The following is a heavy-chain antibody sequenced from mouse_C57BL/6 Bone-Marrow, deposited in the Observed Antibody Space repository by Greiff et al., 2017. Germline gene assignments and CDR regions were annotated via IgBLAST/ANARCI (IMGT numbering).Heavy chain of an antibody. CDR3: ARGYDYDYAMDY. J-gene: IGHJ4*01. CDR1: GYTFTSYG. CDR2: INPNYGTT. Sequence: QVQLQQSGAELARPGASVKLSCKASGYTFTSYGISWVKQRTGQGLEWIGVINPNYGTTSYNQKFKGKATLNVEQSSSTAYMQLNSLTSEDSAVYYCARGYDYDYAMDYWGQGTSVTVSS. D-gene: IGHD2-4*01. V-gene: IGHV1-81*01.